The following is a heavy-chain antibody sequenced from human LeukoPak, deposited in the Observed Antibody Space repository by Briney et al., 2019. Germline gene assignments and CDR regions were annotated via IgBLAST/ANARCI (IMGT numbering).Heavy chain of an antibody. V-gene: IGHV1-18*01. Sequence: GASVKVSCKASGYTFTSYGISWVRQAPGQGLEWMGWISAYNGNTNYAQKLQGRVTMTTDTSTSTAYMELRSLRSDDTAVYYCARDLMLRLWFGELLDYWGQGTLVTVSS. J-gene: IGHJ4*02. CDR2: ISAYNGNT. CDR3: ARDLMLRLWFGELLDY. CDR1: GYTFTSYG. D-gene: IGHD3-10*01.